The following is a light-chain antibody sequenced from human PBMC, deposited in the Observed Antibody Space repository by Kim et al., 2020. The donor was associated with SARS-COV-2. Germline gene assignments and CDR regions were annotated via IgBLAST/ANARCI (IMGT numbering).Light chain of an antibody. CDR1: QSLSSSY. J-gene: IGKJ5*01. CDR3: QQYDTSPIT. Sequence: SPGERAALSFRASQSLSSSYLAWYQKKPCQAPRLLIYGASSRATGIPDRFRGSGSGTDFTLTISRLEPEDFAVYYCQQYDTSPITFGQGTRLEIK. V-gene: IGKV3-20*01. CDR2: GAS.